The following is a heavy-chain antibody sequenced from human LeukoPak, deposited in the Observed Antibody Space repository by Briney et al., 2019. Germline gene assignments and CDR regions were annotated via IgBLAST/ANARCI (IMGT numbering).Heavy chain of an antibody. J-gene: IGHJ4*02. CDR2: ISDSTGTT. V-gene: IGHV3-23*01. D-gene: IGHD1-1*01. CDR3: ADSNGRLFDY. Sequence: GGSLRLSCAASGLTFSSYAMSWVRQAPGKGLECVSAISDSTGTTYYADSVKGRFTISRDNSKNTLYLQMNSLRAEDTSLYYCADSNGRLFDYWGQGTLVTVSS. CDR1: GLTFSSYA.